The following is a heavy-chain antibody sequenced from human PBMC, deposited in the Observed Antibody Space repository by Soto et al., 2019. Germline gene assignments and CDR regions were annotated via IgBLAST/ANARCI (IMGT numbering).Heavy chain of an antibody. CDR1: GGSFSGHY. Sequence: SETLSLTCAVSGGSFSGHYWTWIRQPPGKGLEWIGESNHGGSNNYNPSLQGRVTISVDTSKNQFSLKLRSVNAADTAVYYCARGPPLRAARSYYYYYGMDVWGQGTTVTVSS. V-gene: IGHV4-34*01. J-gene: IGHJ6*02. CDR2: SNHGGSN. CDR3: ARGPPLRAARSYYYYYGMDV. D-gene: IGHD6-6*01.